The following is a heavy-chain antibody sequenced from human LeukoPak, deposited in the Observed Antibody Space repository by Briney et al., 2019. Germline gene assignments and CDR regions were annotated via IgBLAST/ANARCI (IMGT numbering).Heavy chain of an antibody. J-gene: IGHJ6*02. CDR1: GYTFTGYY. CDR2: INPNSGGT. Sequence: ASVKVSCKASGYTFTGYYMHWVRQAPGQGLEWMGWINPNSGGTNYAQKFQGRVTMTRDTSISTAYMELSRLRSDDTAVYYCARELPWDLLPPSFYFYGMDVWGQGTTVTLSS. D-gene: IGHD1-26*01. CDR3: ARELPWDLLPPSFYFYGMDV. V-gene: IGHV1-2*02.